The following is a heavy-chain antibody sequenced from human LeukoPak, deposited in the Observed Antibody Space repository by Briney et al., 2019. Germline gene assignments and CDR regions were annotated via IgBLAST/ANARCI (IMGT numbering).Heavy chain of an antibody. V-gene: IGHV1-2*02. CDR3: ARDLVRADAYGSGSYSV. J-gene: IGHJ3*01. CDR1: GYTFTGYY. CDR2: INPNSGGT. Sequence: ASVKVSCKASGYTFTGYYMHWVRQAPGQGLEWMGWINPNSGGTNYAQKFQGRVTMTRDTSISTAYMELSRLRSDDTAVYYCARDLVRADAYGSGSYSVWGQGTMVTVSS. D-gene: IGHD3-10*01.